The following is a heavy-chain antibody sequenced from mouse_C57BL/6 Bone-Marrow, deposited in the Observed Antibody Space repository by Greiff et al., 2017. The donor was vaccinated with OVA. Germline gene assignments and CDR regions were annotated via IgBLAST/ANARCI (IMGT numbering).Heavy chain of an antibody. J-gene: IGHJ1*03. CDR1: GYSITSGYY. CDR3: AREDYDYDLSYWYFDV. Sequence: EVKVEESGPGLVKPSQSLSLTCSVTGYSITSGYYWNWIRQFPGNKLEWMGYISYDGSNNYNPSLKNRISITRDTSKNQFFLKLNSVTTEDTATYYCAREDYDYDLSYWYFDVWGTGTTVTVSS. V-gene: IGHV3-6*01. D-gene: IGHD2-4*01. CDR2: ISYDGSN.